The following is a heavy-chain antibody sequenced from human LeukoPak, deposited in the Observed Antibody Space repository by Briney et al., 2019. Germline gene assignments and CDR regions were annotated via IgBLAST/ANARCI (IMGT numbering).Heavy chain of an antibody. Sequence: ASVKDSCKAFGYSFTGYHLHWVRQAPRQGLEWMGWVNPKTGGTNYARKFQGRVTMTRDTSIKTVNMELSRLTSDDTAVYYCAREFSSKLEWLAYVTGDDAFDVWGQGTMITVS. CDR3: AREFSSKLEWLAYVTGDDAFDV. CDR2: VNPKTGGT. CDR1: GYSFTGYH. J-gene: IGHJ3*01. D-gene: IGHD3-3*01. V-gene: IGHV1-2*02.